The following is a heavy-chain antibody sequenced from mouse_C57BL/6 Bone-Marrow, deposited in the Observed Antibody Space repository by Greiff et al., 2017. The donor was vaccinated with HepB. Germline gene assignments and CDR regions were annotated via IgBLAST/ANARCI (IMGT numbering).Heavy chain of an antibody. Sequence: EVNLVESGGGLVQSGRSLRLSCATSGFTFSDFYMEWVRQAPGKGLEWIAASRNKANDYTTEYSASVKGRFIVSRDTSQSILYLQMNALRAEDAAIYYCARDAPYYFDYWGQGTTLTVSS. CDR3: ARDAPYYFDY. J-gene: IGHJ2*01. V-gene: IGHV7-1*01. CDR2: SRNKANDYTT. CDR1: GFTFSDFY.